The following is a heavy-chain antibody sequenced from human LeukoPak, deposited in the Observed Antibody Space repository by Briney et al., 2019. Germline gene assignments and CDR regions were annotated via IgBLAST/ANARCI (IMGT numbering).Heavy chain of an antibody. V-gene: IGHV3-48*04. CDR1: GFTFSSYN. CDR2: ISGRGNTI. CDR3: AREAPALEDFDY. Sequence: PGGSLRLSCAASGFTFSSYNMNWVRQAPGKGLEWVSYISGRGNTIKYADYVKGRFTISRDNGKNSLYLHMSSLRAEDTAVYYCAREAPALEDFDYWGQGTQVTVSS. J-gene: IGHJ4*02.